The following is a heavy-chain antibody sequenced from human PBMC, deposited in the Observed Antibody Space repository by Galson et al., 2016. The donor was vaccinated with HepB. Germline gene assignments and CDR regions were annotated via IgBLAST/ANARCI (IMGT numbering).Heavy chain of an antibody. J-gene: IGHJ5*02. CDR1: GFTFSSYS. Sequence: SLRLSCAASGFTFSSYSMNWVRQAPGKGLEWVSYISSSSTIYYADSVKGRFTISRDNAKNSLYLQMNSLRDEDTAVYYCARAGHSSGWYPFNFWWSDPWGHGTLVTVSS. CDR3: ARAGHSSGWYPFNFWWSDP. CDR2: ISSSSTI. V-gene: IGHV3-48*02. D-gene: IGHD6-19*01.